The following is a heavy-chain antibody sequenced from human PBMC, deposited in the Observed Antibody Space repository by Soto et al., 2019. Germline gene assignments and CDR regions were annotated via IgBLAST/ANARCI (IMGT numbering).Heavy chain of an antibody. V-gene: IGHV4-59*11. J-gene: IGHJ4*02. Sequence: LETLPLTSSVSGGSSISHYWSWIRQPPGKGLEWIGYIHYTGSTDYNPSLKSRLTISVDTSKNQFSLKLTSVTAADTAVYYCGRGGWSLDYWGQGMLVTVSS. CDR2: IHYTGST. CDR1: GGSSISHY. D-gene: IGHD2-15*01. CDR3: GRGGWSLDY.